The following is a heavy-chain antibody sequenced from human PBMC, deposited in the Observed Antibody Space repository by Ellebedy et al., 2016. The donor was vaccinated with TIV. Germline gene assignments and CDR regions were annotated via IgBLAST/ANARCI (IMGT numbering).Heavy chain of an antibody. CDR2: ISVYNEDT. Sequence: ASVKVSCXASGYTFTTYGVTWVRQAPGQGLEWMGRISVYNEDTNYALKFHGRVRMTADTSTNTVYMHLWGLTSDDSAMYYCARDQEIVGATELDHWGQGTLVTVSS. D-gene: IGHD1-26*01. CDR1: GYTFTTYG. V-gene: IGHV1-18*04. J-gene: IGHJ4*02. CDR3: ARDQEIVGATELDH.